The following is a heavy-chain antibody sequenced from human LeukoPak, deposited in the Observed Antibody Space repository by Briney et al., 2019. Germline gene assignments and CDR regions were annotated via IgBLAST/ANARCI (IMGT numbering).Heavy chain of an antibody. CDR1: GFTFHAHG. Sequence: GGSLRPSCVASGFTFHAHGINWVRQAPGKGLEWVSGITGNGGSISYADSVKGRFATSRDNTKNSLYLQMTSLKVEDTALYYCVKDGSYIAFDIWGLGTMVTVSS. V-gene: IGHV3-20*04. CDR2: ITGNGGSI. J-gene: IGHJ3*02. CDR3: VKDGSYIAFDI. D-gene: IGHD1-26*01.